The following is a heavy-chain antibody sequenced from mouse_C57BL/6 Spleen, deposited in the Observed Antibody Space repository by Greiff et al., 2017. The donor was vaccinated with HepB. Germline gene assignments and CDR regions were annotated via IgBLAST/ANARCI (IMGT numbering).Heavy chain of an antibody. Sequence: EVHLVESEGGLVQPGSSMKLSCTASGFTFSDYYMAWVRQVPEKGLEWVANINYDGSSTYYLDSLKSRFIISRDNAKNILYLQMSSLKSEDTATYYCARGDYYDYDGNFDYWGQGTTLTVSS. D-gene: IGHD2-4*01. CDR3: ARGDYYDYDGNFDY. CDR2: INYDGSST. CDR1: GFTFSDYY. J-gene: IGHJ2*01. V-gene: IGHV5-16*01.